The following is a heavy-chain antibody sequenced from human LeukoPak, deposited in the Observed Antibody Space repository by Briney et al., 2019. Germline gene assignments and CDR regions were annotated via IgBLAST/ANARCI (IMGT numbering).Heavy chain of an antibody. V-gene: IGHV3-15*01. CDR3: TTDYGSGSYHYFNY. Sequence: PGGSLRHSCAASGFPFRNAWLSRVRHPPNKGLQCVRRSNTKTDGGTTDYAAPVKGRFTISRDDSKDSLYLQMNSLKSEDTAVYYCTTDYGSGSYHYFNYWGQGTLVTVSS. CDR2: SNTKTDGGTT. J-gene: IGHJ4*02. D-gene: IGHD3-10*01. CDR1: GFPFRNAW.